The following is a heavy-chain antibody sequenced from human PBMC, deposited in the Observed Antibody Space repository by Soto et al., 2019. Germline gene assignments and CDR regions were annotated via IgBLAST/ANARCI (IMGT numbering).Heavy chain of an antibody. CDR1: GFTLRTYT. CDR2: ISISSSDR. V-gene: IGHV3-21*06. CDR3: VRGMNPLF. J-gene: IGHJ4*01. Sequence: LGLSCAASGFTLRTYTMSWVRQAPGKGLEWVSSISISSSDRYYADSVRGRFTISRDNAKNALYLQMNSLRADDTAVYFCVRGMNPLFGGQGTLVTVSS.